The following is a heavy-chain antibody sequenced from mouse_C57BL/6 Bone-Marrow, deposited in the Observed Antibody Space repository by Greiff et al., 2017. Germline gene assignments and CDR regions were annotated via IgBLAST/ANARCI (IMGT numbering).Heavy chain of an antibody. V-gene: IGHV1-55*01. Sequence: QVQLQQSGAELVKPGASVKMSCKASGYTFPSYWITWVKQRPGQGLEWIGDIYPGSGSTNYNEKFKSKATLTVDTSSSTAYMQLSSLTSEDSAVYYCARGGLLYYYARDYWGQGTSVTVSS. D-gene: IGHD2-3*01. CDR2: IYPGSGST. CDR1: GYTFPSYW. CDR3: ARGGLLYYYARDY. J-gene: IGHJ4*01.